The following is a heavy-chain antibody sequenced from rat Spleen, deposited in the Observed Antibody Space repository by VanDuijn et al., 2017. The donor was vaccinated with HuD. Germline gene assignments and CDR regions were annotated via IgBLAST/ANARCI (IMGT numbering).Heavy chain of an antibody. CDR2: ISPSGGTT. Sequence: EVQLVESGGDLVQPGRSLKLSCAASGFTFSNYGIHWIRQAPTKGLGWVASISPSGGTTYYRDSVKGRFTISRDNAKSTLYLQMDSLRSEDTATYYCTSHGTRISRFAYWGQGTLVTVSS. D-gene: IGHD1-4*01. J-gene: IGHJ3*01. CDR1: GFTFSNYG. V-gene: IGHV5-19*01. CDR3: TSHGTRISRFAY.